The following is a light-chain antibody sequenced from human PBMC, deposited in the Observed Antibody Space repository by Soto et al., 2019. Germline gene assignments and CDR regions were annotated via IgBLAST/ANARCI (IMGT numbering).Light chain of an antibody. CDR3: AAWDDSLNGSV. CDR1: SWNIGRNT. J-gene: IGLJ1*01. Sequence: VLTQPPSGSGTPGQRVTISCSGGSWNIGRNTVSWYQQLPGTAPKLPTYTHTRRPSGVPDRFSGSKSGTSASLAISGLQSEDEADYYCAAWDDSLNGSVFGTGTKVPVL. CDR2: THT. V-gene: IGLV1-44*01.